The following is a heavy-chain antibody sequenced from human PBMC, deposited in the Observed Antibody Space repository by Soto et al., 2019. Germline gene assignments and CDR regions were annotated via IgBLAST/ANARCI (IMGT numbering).Heavy chain of an antibody. Sequence: EVRLLESGGGLVQPGGSLRLSCAASGFSFSTYTMSWVRQAPGKGLEWVSAASGSGHTTYHADSVKGRFIISRDNFKNTLYLQMNSLRVEDTAVYYCAKLTAAWGQGTLVTVSS. CDR2: ASGSGHTT. CDR1: GFSFSTYT. CDR3: AKLTAA. J-gene: IGHJ4*02. D-gene: IGHD6-13*01. V-gene: IGHV3-23*01.